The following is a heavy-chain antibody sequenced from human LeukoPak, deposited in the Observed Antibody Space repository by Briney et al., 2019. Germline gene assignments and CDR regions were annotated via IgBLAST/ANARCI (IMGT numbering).Heavy chain of an antibody. J-gene: IGHJ6*03. Sequence: SETLSLTCAVYGGSFSGYYWSWIRQPPGKGLEWIGEINHSGSTNYNPSLKSRVTISVDTSKNQFSLKLSSVTAADTAVYYCARDQFTVVQGVITNYYYYYMDVWGKGTTVTVSS. CDR1: GGSFSGYY. V-gene: IGHV4-34*01. CDR2: INHSGST. CDR3: ARDQFTVVQGVITNYYYYYMDV. D-gene: IGHD3-10*01.